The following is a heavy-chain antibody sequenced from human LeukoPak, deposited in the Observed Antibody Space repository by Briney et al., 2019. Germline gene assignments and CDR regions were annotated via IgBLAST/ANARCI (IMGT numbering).Heavy chain of an antibody. D-gene: IGHD5-18*01. CDR3: AKDPYSYGSGYFDY. Sequence: GGSLRLSCAASGFTFSSYGMHWVRQAPGKGLEWVAVISYDGSNKYYADSVKGRFTISRDSSKNTLYLQMNSLRAEDTAVYYCAKDPYSYGSGYFDYWGQGTLVTVSS. V-gene: IGHV3-30*18. J-gene: IGHJ4*02. CDR2: ISYDGSNK. CDR1: GFTFSSYG.